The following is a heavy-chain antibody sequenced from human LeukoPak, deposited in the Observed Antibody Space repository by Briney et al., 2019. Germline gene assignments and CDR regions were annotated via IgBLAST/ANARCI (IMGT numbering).Heavy chain of an antibody. V-gene: IGHV4-39*01. J-gene: IGHJ6*03. D-gene: IGHD6-13*01. CDR1: GGSINSTNYY. CDR2: IYYSGSI. Sequence: SETLSLTCTVSGGSINSTNYYWGWISQPPGKGLEWIANIYYSGSIYNNPSLKSRVTISVDTSKNQFSLKLSSVTAADTAVYYCARLRGYTSSRAHNYYYYYYMDVWGKGTTVTVSS. CDR3: ARLRGYTSSRAHNYYYYYYMDV.